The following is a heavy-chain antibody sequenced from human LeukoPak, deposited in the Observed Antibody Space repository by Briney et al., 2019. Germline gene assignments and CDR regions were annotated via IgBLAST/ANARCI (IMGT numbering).Heavy chain of an antibody. CDR1: GFTFSSYA. Sequence: PGGSLRLSCAASGFTFSSYAMHWVRQAPGKGLEWVAVISYDGSNKYYADSVKGRFTISRDNSKNTLYLQMNSLRAEDTAVYYCVMGIVVVPAAMGHGFQHWGQGTLVTVSS. J-gene: IGHJ1*01. V-gene: IGHV3-30-3*01. CDR2: ISYDGSNK. D-gene: IGHD2-2*03. CDR3: VMGIVVVPAAMGHGFQH.